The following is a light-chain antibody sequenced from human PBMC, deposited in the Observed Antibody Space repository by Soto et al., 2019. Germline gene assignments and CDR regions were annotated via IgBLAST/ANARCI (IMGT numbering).Light chain of an antibody. J-gene: IGLJ1*01. CDR2: DDS. V-gene: IGLV3-21*02. CDR3: QVRDSSSDHYV. CDR1: NIGSKS. Sequence: SYELTQPPSVSVAPGQTARITWGGNNIGSKSVHWYQQKPGQAPVLVVYDDSDRPSGIPERFSGSISGNTATLNNRRGEAGDEVDYYCQVRDSSSDHYVFGTGSKVAV.